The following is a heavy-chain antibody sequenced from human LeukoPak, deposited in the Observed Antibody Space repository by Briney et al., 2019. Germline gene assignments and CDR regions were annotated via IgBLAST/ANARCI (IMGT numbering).Heavy chain of an antibody. Sequence: GGSLRLSCAASGFTFSSYAMSWVRQAPGKGLEWVSAISGSGGSTYYADSVKGRFTISRDNSKNTLYLQMNSLRAEDTAVYYCAKDGIAAAGTPGNWFDPWGQGTLVTVSS. D-gene: IGHD6-13*01. CDR1: GFTFSSYA. J-gene: IGHJ5*02. CDR3: AKDGIAAAGTPGNWFDP. V-gene: IGHV3-23*01. CDR2: ISGSGGST.